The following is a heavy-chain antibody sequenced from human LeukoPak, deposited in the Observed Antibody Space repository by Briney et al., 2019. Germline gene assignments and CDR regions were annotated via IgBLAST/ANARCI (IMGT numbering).Heavy chain of an antibody. CDR2: ITGGGIDT. V-gene: IGHV3-23*01. D-gene: IGHD3-10*01. J-gene: IGHJ3*02. CDR1: GFSFSSYA. Sequence: QPGGSLRLSCVGSGFSFSSYAMSWVRQAPGKGLEWVSGITGGGIDTYYADSVKGRFTISRDNSKYTLYLQMSGLRAEDTAVYYCAKDRGLLWFGQDAFDIWGQGTMVTVSS. CDR3: AKDRGLLWFGQDAFDI.